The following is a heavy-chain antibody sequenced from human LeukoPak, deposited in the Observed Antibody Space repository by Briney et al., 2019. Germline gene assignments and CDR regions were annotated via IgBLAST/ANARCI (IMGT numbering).Heavy chain of an antibody. J-gene: IGHJ4*02. Sequence: TGGSLRLSCAASGFTFSSYAMHWVRQAPGKGLEWVAIISYDGSNKYYAESVKGRSTISRDISKNTLYLQMSSLRAEDTALYYCARDRRDGYNLLDYWGQGTLVTVSS. CDR3: ARDRRDGYNLLDY. CDR1: GFTFSSYA. V-gene: IGHV3-30*14. D-gene: IGHD5-24*01. CDR2: ISYDGSNK.